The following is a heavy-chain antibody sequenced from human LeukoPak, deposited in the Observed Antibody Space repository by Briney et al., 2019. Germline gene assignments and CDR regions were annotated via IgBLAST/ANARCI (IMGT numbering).Heavy chain of an antibody. CDR3: AREAPKYSSREDAFDI. CDR2: IYTSGST. V-gene: IGHV4-4*07. Sequence: SETLSLTCTVSGGSISSYYWSWIRQPAGKGLEWIGRIYTSGSTNYNPSLKSRVTISVDTSKNQFSLKLSSVTAADTAVYYCAREAPKYSSREDAFDIWGQGTMVTVSS. J-gene: IGHJ3*02. CDR1: GGSISSYY. D-gene: IGHD6-13*01.